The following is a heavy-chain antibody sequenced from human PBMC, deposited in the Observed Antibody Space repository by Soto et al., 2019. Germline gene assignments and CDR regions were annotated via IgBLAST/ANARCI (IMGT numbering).Heavy chain of an antibody. CDR3: AREVCGGSFPRSWFDP. CDR1: GGSISSYY. J-gene: IGHJ5*02. D-gene: IGHD2-15*01. CDR2: IYYSGST. Sequence: SETLSLTCTVSGGSISSYYWSWIRQPPGKGLEWIGYIYYSGSTNYNPSLKSRVTISVDTSKNQFSLKLSSVTAADTAVYYCAREVCGGSFPRSWFDPWGQGTLVTVSS. V-gene: IGHV4-59*01.